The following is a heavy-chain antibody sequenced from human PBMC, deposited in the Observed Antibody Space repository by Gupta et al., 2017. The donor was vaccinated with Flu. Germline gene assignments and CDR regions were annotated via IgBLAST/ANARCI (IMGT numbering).Heavy chain of an antibody. D-gene: IGHD5-12*01. CDR2: TRDSSHYT. CDR1: RFNVRVYY. Sequence: DVSGRALGKAGGSLRLSGKAPRFNVRVYYMSWIRKATGKGLEWIAYTRDSSHYTRYADSVRGRFTIPKHNAKNSLFLQMDGLSGEDTVVYLCARGLGKTYDSQWGQGTLVTASS. J-gene: IGHJ4*01. V-gene: IGHV3-11*05. CDR3: ARGLGKTYDSQ.